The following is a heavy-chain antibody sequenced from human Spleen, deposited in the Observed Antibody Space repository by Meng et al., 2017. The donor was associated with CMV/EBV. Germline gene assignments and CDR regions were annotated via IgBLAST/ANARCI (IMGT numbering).Heavy chain of an antibody. CDR3: ARKNDIFDY. CDR1: GGSFSGYY. CDR2: INHSGST. J-gene: IGHJ4*02. V-gene: IGHV4-34*01. Sequence: TLSLTCAVYGGSFSGYYWGWIRQPPGKGLEWIGEINHSGSTNYNPSLKSRVTISVDTSKNQFSLKLSSVTAADTAVYYCARKNDIFDYWGQGTLVTVSS. D-gene: IGHD3-9*01.